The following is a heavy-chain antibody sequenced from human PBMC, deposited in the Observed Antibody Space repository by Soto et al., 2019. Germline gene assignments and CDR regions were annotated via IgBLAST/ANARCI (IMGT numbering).Heavy chain of an antibody. Sequence: ASVKVSCKASGYSFTSYPMHWVRQAPGQRLEWMGWINAGNRNTKYSQKFQGRVTITRDTSASTAYMELSSLRSEDTAVYYCAREGGIHYSYGIDVWGQGTRVTVSS. J-gene: IGHJ6*02. CDR3: AREGGIHYSYGIDV. CDR1: GYSFTSYP. V-gene: IGHV1-3*01. CDR2: INAGNRNT.